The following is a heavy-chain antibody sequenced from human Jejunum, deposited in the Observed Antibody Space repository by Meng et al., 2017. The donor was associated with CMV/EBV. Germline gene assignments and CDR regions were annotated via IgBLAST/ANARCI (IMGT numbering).Heavy chain of an antibody. Sequence: VPLSDMNYFWAWIRQPPGRGLEWIGNIYYNGNTKYNPSLKSRVTTSLDMSRNQFSLKLTSVTAADTAVYYCARETPLGSASNYFRFWGQGTLVTVSS. CDR2: IYYNGNT. D-gene: IGHD4/OR15-4a*01. J-gene: IGHJ1*01. CDR1: VPLSDMNYF. CDR3: ARETPLGSASNYFRF. V-gene: IGHV4-39*07.